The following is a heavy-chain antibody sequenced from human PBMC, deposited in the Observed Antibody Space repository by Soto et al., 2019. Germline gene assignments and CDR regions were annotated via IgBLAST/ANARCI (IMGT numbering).Heavy chain of an antibody. D-gene: IGHD5-18*01. V-gene: IGHV3-30*04. CDR2: ISYDGRND. CDR1: GFTFNSYP. CDR3: AKDQYSYGTFDY. J-gene: IGHJ4*02. Sequence: XVSLRLSCAASGFTFNSYPLHWVRQAPGKGLEWVAVISYDGRNDYYGDSVRGRFTISRDNSKNTLYLQMNSLRAEDTAVYYCAKDQYSYGTFDYWGQGTLVTVSS.